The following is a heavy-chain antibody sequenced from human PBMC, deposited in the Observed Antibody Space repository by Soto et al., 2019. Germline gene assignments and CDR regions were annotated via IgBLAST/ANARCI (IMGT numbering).Heavy chain of an antibody. Sequence: QLQLQESGPGLVKPSETLSLTCTVSGGSISSSSSYWGWIRQPPGKGLEWIGSIYYIGNTYYNPSLKSRVAISIDSSKTRVYLELNSVTTADTAVYYCGAQDYVAKGYHFETWGPGTLVTVSS. V-gene: IGHV4-39*02. D-gene: IGHD4-17*01. CDR1: GGSISSSSSY. J-gene: IGHJ5*02. CDR2: IYYIGNT. CDR3: GAQDYVAKGYHFET.